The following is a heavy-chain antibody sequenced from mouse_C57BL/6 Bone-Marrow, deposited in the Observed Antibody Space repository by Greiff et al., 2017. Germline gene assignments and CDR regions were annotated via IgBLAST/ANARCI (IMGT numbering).Heavy chain of an antibody. J-gene: IGHJ2*01. Sequence: QVQLQQPGAELVRPGTSVKLSCKASGYTFTSYWMHWVKQRPGQGLEWIGVIDPSDSYTNYNQKFKGKATLTVDTSSSTAYMQLSSLTSEDSAVYYCARRCEDYWGQGTTLTVSS. CDR2: IDPSDSYT. CDR1: GYTFTSYW. V-gene: IGHV1-59*01. CDR3: ARRCEDY.